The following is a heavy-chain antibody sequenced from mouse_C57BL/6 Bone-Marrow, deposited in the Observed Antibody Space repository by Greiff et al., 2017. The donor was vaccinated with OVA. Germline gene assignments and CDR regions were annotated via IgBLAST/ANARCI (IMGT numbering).Heavy chain of an antibody. CDR1: GFSLTSYG. J-gene: IGHJ1*03. V-gene: IGHV2-2*01. Sequence: VQLQQSGPGLVQPSQSLSITCTVSGFSLTSYGVHWVRQSPGKGLEWLGVIWSGGSTDYNAAFISRLSISKDNSKSQVFFKMNSLQADDTAIYYCARNGDYYGWYFDVWGTGTTVTVSS. CDR2: IWSGGST. CDR3: ARNGDYYGWYFDV. D-gene: IGHD1-1*01.